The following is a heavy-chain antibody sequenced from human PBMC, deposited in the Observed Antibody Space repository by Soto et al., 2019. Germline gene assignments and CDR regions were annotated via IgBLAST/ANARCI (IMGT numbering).Heavy chain of an antibody. V-gene: IGHV4-59*01. Sequence: SETLSLTCTVSAASFSKYYWTRIRQPPGKGLEWIGYIYFNGNTKYNPSLEGRLTISIDTSKKEFSLKLTSVTAADAAVYYCASVTFGGIVLAHWGQGTQVNVSS. CDR1: AASFSKYY. CDR3: ASVTFGGIVLAH. J-gene: IGHJ4*02. D-gene: IGHD3-16*01. CDR2: IYFNGNT.